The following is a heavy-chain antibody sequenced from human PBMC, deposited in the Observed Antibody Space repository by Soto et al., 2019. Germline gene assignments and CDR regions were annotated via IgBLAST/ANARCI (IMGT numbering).Heavy chain of an antibody. Sequence: GGSLRLSCAASGFSFSAYSMNWVRQAPGKGLEWIAYTSTSSTTKYYADSVRGRFSISRDNANDLLYLDMDKLRDEDTGIYYCAGSYSSGNWYFDYWGLGTPVTVSS. CDR1: GFSFSAYS. V-gene: IGHV3-48*02. D-gene: IGHD3-10*01. CDR3: AGSYSSGNWYFDY. J-gene: IGHJ4*02. CDR2: TSTSSTTK.